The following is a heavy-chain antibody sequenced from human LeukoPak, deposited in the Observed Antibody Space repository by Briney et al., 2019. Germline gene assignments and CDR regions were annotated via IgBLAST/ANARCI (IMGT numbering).Heavy chain of an antibody. V-gene: IGHV1-18*01. J-gene: IGHJ4*02. Sequence: GASVKVSCKAPGYTFTSYGISWVRQAPGQGLEWIGWISAYNGNTNYAQKLQGRVTMTTDTSTSTAYMELRSLRSDDTAVYYCARPITYDGPFDYWGQGTLVTVSS. CDR2: ISAYNGNT. CDR1: GYTFTSYG. D-gene: IGHD1-14*01. CDR3: ARPITYDGPFDY.